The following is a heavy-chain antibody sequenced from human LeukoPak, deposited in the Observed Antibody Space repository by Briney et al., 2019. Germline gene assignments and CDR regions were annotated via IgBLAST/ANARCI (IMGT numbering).Heavy chain of an antibody. CDR2: IYDSGGT. J-gene: IGHJ4*02. D-gene: IGHD5-24*01. CDR1: GGSISSSNYY. Sequence: SETLSLTCTVSGGSISSSNYYWGWIRQPPGKGLEWIGIIYDSGGTYYSPSLKSRVTISVDTSKNQFSLKLSSVTAADTAVYYCARASEMTIIGYFDYWGQGTVVTVSS. V-gene: IGHV4-39*07. CDR3: ARASEMTIIGYFDY.